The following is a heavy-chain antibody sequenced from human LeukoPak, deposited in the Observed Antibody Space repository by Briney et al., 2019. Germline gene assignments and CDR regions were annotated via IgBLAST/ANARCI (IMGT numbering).Heavy chain of an antibody. J-gene: IGHJ5*02. Sequence: GASVKVSCKASGYTFTGYYMHWVRQAPGQGLEWMGWIEPNSGDTNYPEKFQGRVTMTRDTSISTAYIELSRLTSDDTAVYFCARDYFTFTSKSYNFFDPWGQGTLVTVSS. CDR1: GYTFTGYY. CDR2: IEPNSGDT. V-gene: IGHV1-2*02. D-gene: IGHD1-20*01. CDR3: ARDYFTFTSKSYNFFDP.